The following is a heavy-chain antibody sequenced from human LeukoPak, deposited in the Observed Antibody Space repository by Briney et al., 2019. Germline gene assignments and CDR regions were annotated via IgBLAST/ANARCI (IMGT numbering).Heavy chain of an antibody. D-gene: IGHD3-10*01. CDR2: ISGSGGST. J-gene: IGHJ4*02. V-gene: IGHV3-23*01. Sequence: GGSLRLSCAASGFTFSSYAMSWVRQAPGKGLEWVSAISGSGGSTYYADSVKGRFTISRDNSKNTLYLQMNSLRAEGTAVYYCAKDGSYGSGSSPPDYFDYWGQGTLVTVSS. CDR3: AKDGSYGSGSSPPDYFDY. CDR1: GFTFSSYA.